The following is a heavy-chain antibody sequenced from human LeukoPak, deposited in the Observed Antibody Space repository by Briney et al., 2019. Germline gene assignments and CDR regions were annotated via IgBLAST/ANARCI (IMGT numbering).Heavy chain of an antibody. CDR3: AREGYSSPSSVFDY. D-gene: IGHD6-6*01. Sequence: GGSLRLSCAASGFSFSSYWMSWVRQAPGKGLEWVANIKQDGSGKYYVDSVKGRFTISRDNAKNSLYLQMSSLRAEDTAVYYCAREGYSSPSSVFDYWGQGTLVTVSS. V-gene: IGHV3-7*01. CDR1: GFSFSSYW. J-gene: IGHJ4*02. CDR2: IKQDGSGK.